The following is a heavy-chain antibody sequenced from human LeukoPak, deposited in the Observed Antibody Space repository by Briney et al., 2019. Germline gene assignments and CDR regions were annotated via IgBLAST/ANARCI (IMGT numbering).Heavy chain of an antibody. Sequence: GGSLRLSCAASGFTFSNYAMNWVRQAPGKGLQWVSVITGSGESTYYADSVKGRFTISRDNSKNTLYLQMNSLRAEDTAVYYCARGTSSSGWYVVDYWGQGTLVTVSS. V-gene: IGHV3-23*01. CDR2: ITGSGEST. J-gene: IGHJ4*02. CDR1: GFTFSNYA. D-gene: IGHD6-19*01. CDR3: ARGTSSSGWYVVDY.